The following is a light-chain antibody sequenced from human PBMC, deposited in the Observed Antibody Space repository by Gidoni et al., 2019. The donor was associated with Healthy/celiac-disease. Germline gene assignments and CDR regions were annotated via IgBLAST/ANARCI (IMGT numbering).Light chain of an antibody. CDR1: CGHSSYA. V-gene: IGLV4-69*01. CDR3: QTWGTGIWV. CDR2: LNSDGSH. J-gene: IGLJ3*02. Sequence: QLVLTQSPSASASLGASVKLTCTLSCGHSSYAIAWHQQQPEKGPRYLMKLNSDGSHSKGDGIPDRFSGSSSGAERYLTISSLQSEDEADYYCQTWGTGIWVFGGGTKLTV.